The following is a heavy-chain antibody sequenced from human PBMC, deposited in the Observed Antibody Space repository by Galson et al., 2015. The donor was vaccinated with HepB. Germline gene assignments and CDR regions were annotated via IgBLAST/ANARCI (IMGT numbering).Heavy chain of an antibody. Sequence: SLRLSCAASGFNVSRNYMTWVRQAPGKGLEWVPVLYAGGNTYYADSVKGRFTISRHNSKNNFYLQMNSLRTNDTAVYYCARSSWRGGTNTDWGQGTLVTVSS. D-gene: IGHD3-10*01. J-gene: IGHJ4*02. V-gene: IGHV3-53*04. CDR1: GFNVSRNY. CDR2: LYAGGNT. CDR3: ARSSWRGGTNTD.